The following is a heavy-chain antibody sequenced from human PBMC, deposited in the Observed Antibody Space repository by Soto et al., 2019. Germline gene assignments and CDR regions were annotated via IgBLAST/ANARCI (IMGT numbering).Heavy chain of an antibody. CDR2: IFYGGST. J-gene: IGHJ6*02. CDR1: GFTVSTNY. V-gene: IGHV3-66*01. Sequence: EVQLVESGGGLVQPGGSLRLTCAASGFTVSTNYMTWVRQAPGKGLEWVSVIFYGGSTYYADSVKGRFTISRDDSKNTLYLQMNSLRAEDTAVYYCATTDMGLTLYYYYHGMDVWGQGTTVTVSS. CDR3: ATTDMGLTLYYYYHGMDV. D-gene: IGHD1-26*01.